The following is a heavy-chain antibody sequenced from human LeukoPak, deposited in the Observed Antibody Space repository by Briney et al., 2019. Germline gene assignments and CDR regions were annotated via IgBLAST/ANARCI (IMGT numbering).Heavy chain of an antibody. CDR2: ISGSSSYI. D-gene: IGHD3-3*01. CDR3: ARAGITIPRSGFDI. V-gene: IGHV3-21*01. J-gene: IGHJ3*02. CDR1: GFTFSSYS. Sequence: GGSLRLSCAASGFTFSSYSMNWVRQAPGKGLEWVSSISGSSSYIYYADSVKGRFTISRDNAKNSLHLQMNSLRAEDTAVYYCARAGITIPRSGFDIWGQGTMVTVSS.